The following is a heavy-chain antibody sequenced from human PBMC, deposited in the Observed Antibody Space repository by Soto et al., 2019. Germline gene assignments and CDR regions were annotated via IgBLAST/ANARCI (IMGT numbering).Heavy chain of an antibody. CDR3: ARVADYYDSSGYLPVVD. CDR2: ISGNGGTT. D-gene: IGHD3-22*01. J-gene: IGHJ4*02. CDR1: GVAFSFYS. V-gene: IGHV3-23*01. Sequence: EVVLLESGGGLVQPGGSLRLSCEVSGVAFSFYSMSWVRQAPGKGLEWVASISGNGGTTYYAASGKGRFTFSRDNSKNSLYLQMNSLRAEDTALYYCARVADYYDSSGYLPVVDWGQGTLVTVSS.